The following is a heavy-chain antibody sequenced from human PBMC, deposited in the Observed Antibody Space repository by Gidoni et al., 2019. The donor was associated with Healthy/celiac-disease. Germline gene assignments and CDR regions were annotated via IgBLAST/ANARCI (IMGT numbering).Heavy chain of an antibody. V-gene: IGHV1-69*04. D-gene: IGHD1-26*01. CDR3: ARDRSGSFDAFDI. Sequence: QVQLVHSGAEVKKPGSSVKVSCKASGGTFSSYTISWVRQAPGQGLEWMGRIIPILGIANYAQKFQGRVTITADKSTSTAYMELSSLRSEDTAVYYCARDRSGSFDAFDIWGQGTMVTVSS. CDR2: IIPILGIA. CDR1: GGTFSSYT. J-gene: IGHJ3*02.